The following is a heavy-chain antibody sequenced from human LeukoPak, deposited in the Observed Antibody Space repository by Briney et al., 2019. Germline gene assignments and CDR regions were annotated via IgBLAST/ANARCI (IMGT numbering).Heavy chain of an antibody. D-gene: IGHD2-21*01. CDR1: GGSISSYY. Sequence: SETLSLTCTVSGGSISSYYWSWIRQPPGKGLEWIGYIYYSGSTNYNPSLKSRVTISVDTSKNQFSLKLSSVTAADTAVYHCARHRPLCDAFDIWGQGTMVTVSS. V-gene: IGHV4-59*08. J-gene: IGHJ3*02. CDR2: IYYSGST. CDR3: ARHRPLCDAFDI.